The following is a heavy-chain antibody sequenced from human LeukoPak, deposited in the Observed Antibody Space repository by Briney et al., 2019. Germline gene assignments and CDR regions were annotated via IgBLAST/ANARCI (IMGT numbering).Heavy chain of an antibody. D-gene: IGHD5-24*01. J-gene: IGHJ4*02. V-gene: IGHV1-24*01. Sequence: GASVKVSCKVSGYFLTELAMHWVRQAPGKGLEWMGGFDPEDGETIYAQKFQGRVTMTEDTSTDTTYMELSSLRSEDTAVYYCATCRDGYKIFDYWGQGILVTVSS. CDR2: FDPEDGET. CDR3: ATCRDGYKIFDY. CDR1: GYFLTELA.